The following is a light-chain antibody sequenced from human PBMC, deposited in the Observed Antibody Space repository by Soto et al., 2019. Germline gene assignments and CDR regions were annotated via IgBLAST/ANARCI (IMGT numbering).Light chain of an antibody. J-gene: IGKJ2*01. Sequence: DIVMTQSPDSLAVSLGERATINCKSSQSVLYSSNNKNYLAWYQKKPGQPPKLLIYWASTRESGVPDRFSGSGSGTDFTPPINSLRAEYGAVYYCKKNYNTPPYTLGRGPKLEIK. V-gene: IGKV4-1*01. CDR2: WAS. CDR1: QSVLYSSNNKNY. CDR3: KKNYNTPPYT.